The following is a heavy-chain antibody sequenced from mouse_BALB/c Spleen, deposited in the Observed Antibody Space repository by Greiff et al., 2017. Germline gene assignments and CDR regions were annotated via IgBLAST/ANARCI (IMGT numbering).Heavy chain of an antibody. V-gene: IGHV5-9-3*01. CDR2: ISSGGSYT. Sequence: EVQLVESGGGLVKPGGSLKLSCAASGFTFSSYAMSWVRQTPEKRLEWVATISSGGSYTYYPDSVKGRFTISRDNAKNTLYLQMSSLRSEDTAMYYCARRIRPDYYAMDYWGQGTSVTVSS. CDR3: ARRIRPDYYAMDY. CDR1: GFTFSSYA. D-gene: IGHD2-12*01. J-gene: IGHJ4*01.